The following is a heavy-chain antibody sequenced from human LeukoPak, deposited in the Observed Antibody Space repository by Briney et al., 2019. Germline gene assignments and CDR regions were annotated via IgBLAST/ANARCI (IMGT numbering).Heavy chain of an antibody. V-gene: IGHV1-2*06. Sequence: ASVKVSCKASGYTFTGYYMHWVRQAPGQGLEWMGRINPNSGGTNYAQKFQGRVTMTRDTSISTAYMELSRLRSDDTAVYYCARDPTWGSCRRENYWGQGTLVTVSS. J-gene: IGHJ4*02. CDR1: GYTFTGYY. CDR3: ARDPTWGSCRRENY. CDR2: INPNSGGT. D-gene: IGHD6-13*01.